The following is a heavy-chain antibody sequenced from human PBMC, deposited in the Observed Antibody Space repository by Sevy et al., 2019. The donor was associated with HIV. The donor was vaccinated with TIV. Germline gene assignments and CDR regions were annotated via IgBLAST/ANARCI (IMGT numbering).Heavy chain of an antibody. CDR2: IYYSGST. V-gene: IGHV4-61*01. Sequence: SETLSLTCTVSGGSVSSGSYYWSWIRQPPGKGLEWIGYIYYSGSTNYNPSLKSRVTISVDTSKNQFSLKLCSVTAADMAVYYCARSQYCSGGSCYSDFDYWGQGTLVTVSS. CDR3: ARSQYCSGGSCYSDFDY. CDR1: GGSVSSGSYY. J-gene: IGHJ4*02. D-gene: IGHD2-15*01.